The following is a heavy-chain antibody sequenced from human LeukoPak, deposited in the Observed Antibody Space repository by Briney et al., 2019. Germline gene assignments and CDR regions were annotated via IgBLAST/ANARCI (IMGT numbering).Heavy chain of an antibody. CDR3: AKGARSSSGYTTD. CDR2: INGDGSST. Sequence: GGSLRLSCAASGFTFRSYWMHWVRQVPGKWLVWVSPINGDGSSTSYADSVKGRFTISRDNAKNTVYLQMNSLKPEDTAFYYCAKGARSSSGYTTDWGQGILVTVSS. J-gene: IGHJ4*02. CDR1: GFTFRSYW. D-gene: IGHD3-22*01. V-gene: IGHV3-74*01.